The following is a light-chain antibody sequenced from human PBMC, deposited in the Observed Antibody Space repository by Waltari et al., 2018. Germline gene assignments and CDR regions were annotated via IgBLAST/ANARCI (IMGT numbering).Light chain of an antibody. CDR3: KHYVRLPAT. J-gene: IGKJ1*01. Sequence: EIVLTQSPGTLSLPPGERATPSCRSSQSVSRTLAWYQQKPGQAPKLLIYGASIRATGIPDRFSGSGSGTDFSLTISSLGPEDFAVYFCKHYVRLPATFGQGTKVEIK. CDR2: GAS. V-gene: IGKV3-20*01. CDR1: QSVSRT.